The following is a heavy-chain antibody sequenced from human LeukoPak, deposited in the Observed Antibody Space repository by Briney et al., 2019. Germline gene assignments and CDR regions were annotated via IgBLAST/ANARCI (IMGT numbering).Heavy chain of an antibody. CDR2: FDPEDGET. D-gene: IGHD1-26*01. Sequence: ASVKVSCKVSGYTLTELSMHWVRQAPGKGLEWMGGFDPEDGETIYAQKFQGRVTMTEDTSTDTAYMELSSLRSEDTAVYYCATVNSGSYYVLGLGDYWGQGTLVTVSS. V-gene: IGHV1-24*01. CDR1: GYTLTELS. J-gene: IGHJ4*02. CDR3: ATVNSGSYYVLGLGDY.